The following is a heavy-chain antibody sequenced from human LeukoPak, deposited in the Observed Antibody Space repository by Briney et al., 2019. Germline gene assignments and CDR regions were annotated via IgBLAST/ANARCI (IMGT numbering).Heavy chain of an antibody. CDR1: GFTFSSYA. J-gene: IGHJ4*02. V-gene: IGHV3-30*04. Sequence: GGSLRLSCAASGFTFSSYAMHWVRQAPGKGLEWVAVISYDGSSKYYADSVKGRFTISRDNSKNTLYLQMNSLRAEDTAVYYCARSYSWLAPFDYWGQGTLVTVSS. CDR2: ISYDGSSK. D-gene: IGHD6-19*01. CDR3: ARSYSWLAPFDY.